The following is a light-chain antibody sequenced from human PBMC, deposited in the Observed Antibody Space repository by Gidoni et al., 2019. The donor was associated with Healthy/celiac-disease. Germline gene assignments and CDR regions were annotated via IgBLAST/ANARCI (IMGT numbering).Light chain of an antibody. Sequence: QSVLTQPPSASGTPGQRVPISCSGSSSNIGSNTVNWYQQLPGTAPKLLIYSNNQRPSRVPDRFSGSKSGTSASLAISGLQSEDEADYYCAAWDDSLNGRYVFGTGTKVTVL. V-gene: IGLV1-44*01. CDR2: SNN. CDR3: AAWDDSLNGRYV. CDR1: SSNIGSNT. J-gene: IGLJ1*01.